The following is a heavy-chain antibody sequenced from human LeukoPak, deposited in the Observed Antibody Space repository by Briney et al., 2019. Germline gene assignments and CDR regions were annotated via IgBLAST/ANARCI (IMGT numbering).Heavy chain of an antibody. D-gene: IGHD3-10*01. CDR3: AGTGNYYNDDAFDL. V-gene: IGHV4-4*07. CDR2: IYTSGST. CDR1: GGSTSNYY. J-gene: IGHJ3*01. Sequence: SETLSLTCTVSGGSTSNYYWSWLRQPAGKGLEWIGRIYTSGSTNYNPSLKSRVTMSVDTSKNQFSLNLSSVTAADTATYYCAGTGNYYNDDAFDLWGQGTMVTVS.